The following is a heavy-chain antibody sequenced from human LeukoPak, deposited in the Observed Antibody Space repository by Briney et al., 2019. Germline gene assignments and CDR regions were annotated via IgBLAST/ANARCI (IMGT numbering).Heavy chain of an antibody. V-gene: IGHV3-53*04. J-gene: IGHJ3*02. CDR2: IYSGGST. CDR1: GFTLSNNY. Sequence: PGGSLRLSCAASGFTLSNNYMSWVRQAPGKGLEWVSVIYSGGSTDYADSVKGRFTISRHNSKNTLYLQMNSLRAEDTAVYYCARDGADAFDIWGQGTMVTVSS. D-gene: IGHD4/OR15-4a*01. CDR3: ARDGADAFDI.